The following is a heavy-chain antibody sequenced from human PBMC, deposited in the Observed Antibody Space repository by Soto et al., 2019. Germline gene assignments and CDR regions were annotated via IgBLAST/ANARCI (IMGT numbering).Heavy chain of an antibody. V-gene: IGHV1-69*13. CDR3: ASGIAAAGTRWFDP. D-gene: IGHD6-13*01. J-gene: IGHJ5*02. Sequence: SVKVSCKASGGTFSSYAISWVRQAPGQGLEWMGGIIPIFGTANYAQKFQGRVTITADESTSTAYMELSSLRSEDTAVYYCASGIAAAGTRWFDPWGQGTLVTVSS. CDR1: GGTFSSYA. CDR2: IIPIFGTA.